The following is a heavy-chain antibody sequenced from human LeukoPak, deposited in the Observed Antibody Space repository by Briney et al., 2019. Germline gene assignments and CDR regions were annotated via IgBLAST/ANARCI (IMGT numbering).Heavy chain of an antibody. CDR2: ISYDGSNK. D-gene: IGHD2-15*01. CDR1: GFTFSSYG. V-gene: IGHV3-30*03. Sequence: GGSLRLSCAASGFTFSSYGMHWVRQAPGKGLEWVAVISYDGSNKYYADSVKGRFTISRDNSKNTLYLQMNSLRAEDTAVYYCARVSVGYCSGGSCYGPPNCWFDPWGQGTLVTVSS. J-gene: IGHJ5*02. CDR3: ARVSVGYCSGGSCYGPPNCWFDP.